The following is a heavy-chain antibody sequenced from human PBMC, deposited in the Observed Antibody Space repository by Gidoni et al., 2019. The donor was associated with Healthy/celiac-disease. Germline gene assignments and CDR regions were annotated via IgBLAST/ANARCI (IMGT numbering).Heavy chain of an antibody. Sequence: QVQLVQSGAEVKKPGASVKVSCQASGYTFTSYYMHWVRQAPGQGLEWMGIINPSGGSTSYAQKFQGRVTMTRDTSTSTVYMELSSLRSEDTAVYYCARDATPTVGANHAFDIWGQGTMVTVSS. D-gene: IGHD1-26*01. V-gene: IGHV1-46*01. J-gene: IGHJ3*02. CDR2: INPSGGST. CDR3: ARDATPTVGANHAFDI. CDR1: GYTFTSYY.